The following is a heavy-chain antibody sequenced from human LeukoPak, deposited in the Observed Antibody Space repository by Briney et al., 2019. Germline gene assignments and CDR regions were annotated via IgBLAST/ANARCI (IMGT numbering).Heavy chain of an antibody. Sequence: ASVKVSCKASGYTFTSYYMHWVRQAPGQGLEWMGIINPSGGSTSYAQKFQGRVTMTRDTSTSTVYMELSSLKASDTAMYYCARRSNYGPKKAYYYGMDVWGQGTTVTVSS. J-gene: IGHJ6*02. CDR3: ARRSNYGPKKAYYYGMDV. V-gene: IGHV1-46*01. CDR2: INPSGGST. CDR1: GYTFTSYY. D-gene: IGHD4-11*01.